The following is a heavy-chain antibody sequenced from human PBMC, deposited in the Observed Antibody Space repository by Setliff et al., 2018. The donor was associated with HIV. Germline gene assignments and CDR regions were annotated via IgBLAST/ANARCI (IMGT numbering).Heavy chain of an antibody. V-gene: IGHV4-39*01. CDR3: AKRPGYGYPFHI. CDR1: GGSISSTTYW. Sequence: SETLSLTYTVSGGSISSTTYWWGWIRQPPGKGLEWIGTVYYNGNTFYDPSLKSRVTISIDMSKNQFSLKLTSVAAADTAVYYCAKRPGYGYPFHIWGQGTMVTVSS. CDR2: VYYNGNT. J-gene: IGHJ3*02. D-gene: IGHD5-18*01.